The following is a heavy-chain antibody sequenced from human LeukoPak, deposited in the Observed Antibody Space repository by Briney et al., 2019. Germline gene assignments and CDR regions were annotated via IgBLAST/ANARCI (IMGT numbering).Heavy chain of an antibody. CDR2: IIPIFGTA. Sequence: GASVKVSCKASGGTFSSYAISWVRQAPGQGLEWMGGIIPIFGTANYAQKFQGRVTITADKSTSTAYMELSSLRSEDTAVYYCAQQWLGHNWSDPWGQGTLVTVSS. J-gene: IGHJ5*02. V-gene: IGHV1-69*06. CDR3: AQQWLGHNWSDP. D-gene: IGHD6-19*01. CDR1: GGTFSSYA.